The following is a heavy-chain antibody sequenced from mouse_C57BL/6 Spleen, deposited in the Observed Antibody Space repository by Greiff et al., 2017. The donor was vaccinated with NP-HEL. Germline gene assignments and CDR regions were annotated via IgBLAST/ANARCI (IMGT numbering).Heavy chain of an antibody. Sequence: VQLQESGAELVKPGASVKISCKASGYAFSSYWMNWVKQRPGKGLEWIGQIYPGDGDTNYNGKFKGKATLTADKSSSTAYMQLSSLTSEDSAVYICASTPSYYGSSYYFDYWGKGTTLTVSS. J-gene: IGHJ2*01. CDR3: ASTPSYYGSSYYFDY. D-gene: IGHD1-1*01. CDR1: GYAFSSYW. CDR2: IYPGDGDT. V-gene: IGHV1-80*01.